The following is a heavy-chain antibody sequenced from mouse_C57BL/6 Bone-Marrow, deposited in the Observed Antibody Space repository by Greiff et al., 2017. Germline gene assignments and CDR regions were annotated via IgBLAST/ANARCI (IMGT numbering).Heavy chain of an antibody. CDR3: ARLGGRGYFDV. D-gene: IGHD1-1*01. V-gene: IGHV1-64*01. CDR1: GYTFTSYW. Sequence: VKLQQPGAELVKPGASVKLSCKASGYTFTSYWMHWVKQRPGQGLEWIGMIHPNSGSTNYNEKFKSKATLTVDKSSSTAYMQLSSLTSEDSAVYYCARLGGRGYFDVWGTGTTVTVSS. J-gene: IGHJ1*03. CDR2: IHPNSGST.